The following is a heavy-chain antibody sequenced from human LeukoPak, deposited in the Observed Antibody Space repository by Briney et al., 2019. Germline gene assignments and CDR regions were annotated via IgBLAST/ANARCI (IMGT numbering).Heavy chain of an antibody. CDR2: IDWDDDK. J-gene: IGHJ4*02. CDR3: ARSPMGYFDY. CDR1: GFSLSTSGMR. D-gene: IGHD3-16*01. V-gene: IGHV2-70*04. Sequence: SGPALVKPTQTLTLTCTFSGFSLSTSGMRVSWIRQPPGKALEWLARIDWDDDKFYSTSLKTRLTISKDTSKNQVVLTMTNMDPVDTATHYCARSPMGYFDYWGQGTLVTVSS.